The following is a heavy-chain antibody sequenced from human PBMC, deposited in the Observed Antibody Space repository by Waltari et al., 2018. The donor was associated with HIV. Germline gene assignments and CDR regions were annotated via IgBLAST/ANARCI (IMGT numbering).Heavy chain of an antibody. CDR3: ARNRSGRGNRFFYYGLDV. CDR2: MNPHSENS. V-gene: IGHV1-8*01. J-gene: IGHJ6*02. D-gene: IGHD1-26*01. Sequence: QVNLVQSGPEVKRPGASGNVSCRAFGLNFINHDLTWVRQAPGQGLGWMGWMNPHSENSACVYKFEDRVTGTTEVSMSTVYMELTSLTPGDTATYFCARNRSGRGNRFFYYGLDVWGQGTTVTVSS. CDR1: GLNFINHD.